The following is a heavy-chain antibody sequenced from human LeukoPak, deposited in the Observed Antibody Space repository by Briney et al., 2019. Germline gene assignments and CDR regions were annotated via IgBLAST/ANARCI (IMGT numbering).Heavy chain of an antibody. CDR3: ASPFGYSSSWYDDY. CDR2: ISGSGGST. V-gene: IGHV3-23*01. D-gene: IGHD6-13*01. CDR1: GFTFSSYA. J-gene: IGHJ4*02. Sequence: GGSLRLSCAASGFTFSSYAMSWVRQAPGKGLEWVSAISGSGGSTYYADSVKGRFTISRDNSKNTLYLQMNSLRAEDTAVYYCASPFGYSSSWYDDYCGQGTLVTVSS.